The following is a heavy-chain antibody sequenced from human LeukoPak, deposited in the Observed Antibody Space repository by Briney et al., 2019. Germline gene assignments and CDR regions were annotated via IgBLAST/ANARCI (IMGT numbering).Heavy chain of an antibody. CDR1: GGSISSYY. V-gene: IGHV4-4*07. CDR3: ARDLNWNWFDP. J-gene: IGHJ5*02. Sequence: KPSETLSLTCTVSGGSISSYYWRWIRQPAGKGLEWLGRIYTSGSTNYNPSLKSRVTMSVDTSKNQFSLKLSSVTAADTAVYYCARDLNWNWFDPWGQGTLVTVSS. D-gene: IGHD2-8*02. CDR2: IYTSGST.